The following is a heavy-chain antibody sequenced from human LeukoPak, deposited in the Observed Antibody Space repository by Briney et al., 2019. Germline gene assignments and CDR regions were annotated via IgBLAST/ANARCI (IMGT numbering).Heavy chain of an antibody. V-gene: IGHV3-33*06. J-gene: IGHJ4*02. CDR2: IWYDGSNK. Sequence: PGRSLRLSCAASGFTFSSYGMHWVRQAPGKGLEWVAVIWYDGSNKYYAESVKGRFTISRDNSKNTLYLQMNSLRAEDTAVYYCAKDSPTPAHWGQGTLVTVSS. CDR3: AKDSPTPAH. CDR1: GFTFSSYG.